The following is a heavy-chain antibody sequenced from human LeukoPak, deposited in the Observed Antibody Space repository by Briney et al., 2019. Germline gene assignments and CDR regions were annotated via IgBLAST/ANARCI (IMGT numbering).Heavy chain of an antibody. J-gene: IGHJ4*02. Sequence: GGSLRLSCVASGFTLSTYGMHWVRQAPGKGLEWVAFIRYNGSDKFYGDSVKGRFTTSRDNSKNTLYLQMSRLRVEDTAVYYCAKDLDCSGGTCHKAFDCWGQGTLVTVSS. CDR1: GFTLSTYG. D-gene: IGHD2-15*01. CDR3: AKDLDCSGGTCHKAFDC. V-gene: IGHV3-30*02. CDR2: IRYNGSDK.